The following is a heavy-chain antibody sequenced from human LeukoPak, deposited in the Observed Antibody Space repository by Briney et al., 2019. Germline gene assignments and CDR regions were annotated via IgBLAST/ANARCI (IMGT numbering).Heavy chain of an antibody. D-gene: IGHD3-10*02. V-gene: IGHV3-30*02. CDR1: GFTFSSNG. CDR3: AELGITMIGGV. Sequence: GGSLRLSCVASGFTFSSNGMHWVRQAPGKGLEWVTFIQYDGSKKYYADSVKGRFTISRDNAKNSLYLQMNSLRAEDTAVYYCAELGITMIGGVWGKGTTVTISS. CDR2: IQYDGSKK. J-gene: IGHJ6*04.